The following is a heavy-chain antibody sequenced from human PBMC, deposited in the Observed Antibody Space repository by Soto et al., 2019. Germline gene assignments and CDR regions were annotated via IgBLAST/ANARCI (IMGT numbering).Heavy chain of an antibody. Sequence: SETLSLTCTVSGGSISSYYWSWIRQPPGKGLEWIGYINHSGSTNYNPSLKSRVTISVDTSKNQFSLKLSSVTAADTAVYYCARGSYDFWSGYQYNWFDPWGQGTLVTVSS. V-gene: IGHV4-59*12. J-gene: IGHJ5*02. CDR2: INHSGST. CDR1: GGSISSYY. D-gene: IGHD3-3*01. CDR3: ARGSYDFWSGYQYNWFDP.